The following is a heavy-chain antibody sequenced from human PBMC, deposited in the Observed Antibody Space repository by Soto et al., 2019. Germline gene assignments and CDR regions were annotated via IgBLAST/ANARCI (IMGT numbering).Heavy chain of an antibody. J-gene: IGHJ4*02. CDR1: GFTFSSYG. D-gene: IGHD3-10*01. V-gene: IGHV3-30*18. CDR3: AKEVDGSGDY. CDR2: ISYDGSNK. Sequence: QVQLVESGGGVVQPGRSLRLSCAASGFTFSSYGMHWVRQAPGKGLEWVAVISYDGSNKYYADSVKGRFTISRDNSKNTLYLQMNSLRAEDTAVYYCAKEVDGSGDYRGQGTLVTVSS.